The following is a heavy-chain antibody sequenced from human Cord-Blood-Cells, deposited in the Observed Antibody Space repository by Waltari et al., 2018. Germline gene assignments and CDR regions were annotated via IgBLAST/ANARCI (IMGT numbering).Heavy chain of an antibody. Sequence: QVQLQESGPGLVKPSGTLSRTCAVSGGSIRSSNWWSSVRTRPGQGLEWIGEIYHSGRTNYNPSLKSRFTISVDKSKNQFSLKLSSVTAADTAVYYCAIIRHAAAGAFDIWGQGTMVTVSS. CDR2: IYHSGRT. J-gene: IGHJ3*02. D-gene: IGHD6-13*01. V-gene: IGHV4-4*02. CDR3: AIIRHAAAGAFDI. CDR1: GGSIRSSNW.